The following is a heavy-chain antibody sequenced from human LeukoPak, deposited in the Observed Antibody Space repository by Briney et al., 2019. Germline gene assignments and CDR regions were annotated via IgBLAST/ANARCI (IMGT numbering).Heavy chain of an antibody. CDR2: ISSSGSTI. CDR3: ARDRYYYDGSASYEIDY. V-gene: IGHV3-48*03. J-gene: IGHJ4*02. Sequence: GGSLRLSCAASVVILSSYDMNWVCQAPGKGLEWVSYISSSGSTIYYADSVKGRFTISRDNAKNSLFLQMISLRAEDTAVYYCARDRYYYDGSASYEIDYWGQGTLVTVSS. D-gene: IGHD3-22*01. CDR1: VVILSSYD.